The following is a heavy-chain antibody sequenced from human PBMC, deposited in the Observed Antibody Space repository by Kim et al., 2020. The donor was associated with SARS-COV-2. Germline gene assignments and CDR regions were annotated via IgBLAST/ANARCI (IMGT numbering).Heavy chain of an antibody. CDR3: ARHSITIFGVVAHFDY. Sequence: SETLSLTCTVSGGSISSSSYYWGWIRQPPGKGLEWIGSIYYSGSTYYNPSLKSRVTISVDTSKNQFSLKLSSVTAADTAVYYCARHSITIFGVVAHFDY. J-gene: IGHJ4*01. V-gene: IGHV4-39*01. CDR2: IYYSGST. D-gene: IGHD3-3*01. CDR1: GGSISSSSYY.